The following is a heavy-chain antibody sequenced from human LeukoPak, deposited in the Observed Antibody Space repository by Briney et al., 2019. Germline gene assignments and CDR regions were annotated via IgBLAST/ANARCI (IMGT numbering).Heavy chain of an antibody. D-gene: IGHD3-10*01. J-gene: IGHJ6*03. CDR2: ISSSSSYI. Sequence: PGGSLRLSCAASGFTFSSYSMKWVRQAPGKGLEWVSSISSSSSYIYYADSVKGRFTISRDNAKNSLYLQMNSLRAEDTAVYYCARGHTLLWFGAGGPDYYYYMDVWGKGTTVTVSS. V-gene: IGHV3-21*01. CDR1: GFTFSSYS. CDR3: ARGHTLLWFGAGGPDYYYYMDV.